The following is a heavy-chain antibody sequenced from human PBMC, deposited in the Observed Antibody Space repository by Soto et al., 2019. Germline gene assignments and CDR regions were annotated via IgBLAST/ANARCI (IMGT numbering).Heavy chain of an antibody. CDR1: GGSIGGYY. CDR3: ARAARSLKPFDP. D-gene: IGHD6-6*01. J-gene: IGHJ5*02. Sequence: PSENLSLTCTVSGGSIGGYYWSCIRQPPGKELEWVGYIYYSGSTNYNPSLKSRVTISVDTSKNQFSLKLRSATTADTAVYYCARAARSLKPFDPWGQGTLVT. CDR2: IYYSGST. V-gene: IGHV4-59*01.